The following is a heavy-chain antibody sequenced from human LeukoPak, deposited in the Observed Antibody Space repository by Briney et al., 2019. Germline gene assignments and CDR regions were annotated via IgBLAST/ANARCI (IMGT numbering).Heavy chain of an antibody. D-gene: IGHD3-10*01. CDR1: GESFSGYY. CDR3: ARGEGINWFDP. Sequence: SETLSLTCAVYGESFSGYYWSWIRQPPGKGLEWIGEINHSGSTNYNPSLKSRVTISVDTSKNQFSLKLSSVTAADTAVYYCARGEGINWFDPWGQGTLVTVSS. J-gene: IGHJ5*02. V-gene: IGHV4-34*01. CDR2: INHSGST.